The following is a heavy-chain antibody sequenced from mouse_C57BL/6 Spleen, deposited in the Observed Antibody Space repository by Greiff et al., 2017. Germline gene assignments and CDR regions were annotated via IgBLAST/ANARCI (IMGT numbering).Heavy chain of an antibody. V-gene: IGHV2-6*02. D-gene: IGHD2-3*01. Sequence: VKLVESGPGLVAPSQSLSITCTVSGFSLTSYGVHWVRQPPGKGLEWLVVIWSDGSTTYNSALKSRLSISKDNSKSQVFLKMNSLQTDDTAMYYCARNDGYLSYWYFDVWGTGTTVTVSS. CDR3: ARNDGYLSYWYFDV. J-gene: IGHJ1*03. CDR2: IWSDGST. CDR1: GFSLTSYG.